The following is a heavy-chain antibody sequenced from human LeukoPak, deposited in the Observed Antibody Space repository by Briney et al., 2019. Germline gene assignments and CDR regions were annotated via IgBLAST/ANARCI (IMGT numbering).Heavy chain of an antibody. CDR1: GGFLSTYY. CDR2: VYYSGST. CDR3: ARRASGGYGHYFDA. J-gene: IGHJ4*02. Sequence: SETLSLTCSVSGGFLSTYYWSWMPQSPRKGLEWIGYVYYSGSTNYNPSLKSRVTISVDTSNNQFSLKLSSVTAADTAVYYCARRASGGYGHYFDAWGQGTLVTVSS. D-gene: IGHD5-12*01. V-gene: IGHV4-59*08.